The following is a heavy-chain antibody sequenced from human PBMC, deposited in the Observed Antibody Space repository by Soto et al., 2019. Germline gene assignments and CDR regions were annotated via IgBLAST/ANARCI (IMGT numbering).Heavy chain of an antibody. CDR3: TTNYYDSSGYDNWFDP. J-gene: IGHJ5*02. CDR2: IRSKAYGGTT. CDR1: GFNFGDYS. D-gene: IGHD3-22*01. Sequence: GGSLRLSCTASGFNFGDYSMSWFRQAPGKGLEWVGFIRSKAYGGTTVYAASVQGRFTISRDDSKSIAYLQMNSLKTEDTAVYYCTTNYYDSSGYDNWFDPWGQGTLVTVSS. V-gene: IGHV3-49*03.